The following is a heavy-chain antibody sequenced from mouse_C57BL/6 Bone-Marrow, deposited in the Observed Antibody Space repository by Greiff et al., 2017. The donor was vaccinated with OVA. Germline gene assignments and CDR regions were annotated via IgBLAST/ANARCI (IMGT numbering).Heavy chain of an antibody. J-gene: IGHJ4*01. V-gene: IGHV1-76*01. CDR1: GYTFTDYY. D-gene: IGHD3-2*02. Sequence: VKLMESGAELVRPGASVKLSCKASGYTFTDYYINWVKQRPGQGLEWIARIYPGSGNTYYNEKFKGKATLTAEKSSSTAYMQLSSLTSEDSAVYFCARRRADSSGYYYAMDYWGQGTSVTVSS. CDR3: ARRRADSSGYYYAMDY. CDR2: IYPGSGNT.